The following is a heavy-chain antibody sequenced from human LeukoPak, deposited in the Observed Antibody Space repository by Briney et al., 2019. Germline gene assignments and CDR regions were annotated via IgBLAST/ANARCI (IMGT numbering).Heavy chain of an antibody. D-gene: IGHD6-19*01. CDR3: ARVAGNSSGWSNWFDP. Sequence: ASVKVSCKASGYTFTGYYMHWVRQAPGQGLEWMGWINPNSGGTNYAQKFQGRVTMTRDTSISTAYMELSRLRSDDTAVYYCARVAGNSSGWSNWFDPWGQGTLVTVSS. J-gene: IGHJ5*02. CDR1: GYTFTGYY. CDR2: INPNSGGT. V-gene: IGHV1-2*02.